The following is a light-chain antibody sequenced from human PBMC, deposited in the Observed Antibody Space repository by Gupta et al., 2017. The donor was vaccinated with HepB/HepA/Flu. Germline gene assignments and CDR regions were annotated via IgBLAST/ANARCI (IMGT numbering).Light chain of an antibody. CDR3: QQYGSSPLYT. J-gene: IGKJ2*01. CDR1: RSFSSSY. CDR2: GAS. V-gene: IGKV3-20*01. Sequence: DSLLSPSPGPLSLSPRARATLSCRASRSFSSSYLAWYQQKPGQAPRLLIYGASYRATGIPDRFSGSESGTDFTLTISRLEPEDFAVYYCQQYGSSPLYTFGQGTKLEIK.